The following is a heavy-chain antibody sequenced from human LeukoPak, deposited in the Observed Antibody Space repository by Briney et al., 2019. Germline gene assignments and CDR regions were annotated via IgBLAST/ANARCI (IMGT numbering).Heavy chain of an antibody. CDR3: ARPWGGSSSWYYFDY. D-gene: IGHD6-13*01. J-gene: IGHJ4*02. V-gene: IGHV4-59*08. CDR2: IYYSGST. CDR1: GGSISSYY. Sequence: SETLSLTCTVSGGSISSYYWSWIRQPPGKGLEWIGYIYYSGSTYYNPSLKSRVTISVDTSKNQFSLKLSSVTAADTAVYYCARPWGGSSSWYYFDYWGQGTLVTVSS.